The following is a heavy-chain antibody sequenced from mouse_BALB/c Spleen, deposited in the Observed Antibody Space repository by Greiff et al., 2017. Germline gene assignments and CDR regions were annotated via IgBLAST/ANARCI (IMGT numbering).Heavy chain of an antibody. CDR3: ARRGDYALTWFAY. Sequence: EVQLQQSGPGLVKPSQSLSLTCSVTGYSITSGYYWNWIRQFPGNKLEWMGYISYDGSNNYNPSLKNRISITRDTSKNQFFLKLNSVTTEDTATYYCARRGDYALTWFAYWGQGTLVTVSA. CDR2: ISYDGSN. D-gene: IGHD2-4*01. CDR1: GYSITSGYY. V-gene: IGHV3-6*02. J-gene: IGHJ3*01.